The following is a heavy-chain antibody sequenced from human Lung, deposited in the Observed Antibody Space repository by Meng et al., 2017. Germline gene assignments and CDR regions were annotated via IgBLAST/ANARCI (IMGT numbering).Heavy chain of an antibody. CDR2: IWYDGSNK. J-gene: IGHJ4*02. CDR1: GFTFSSYG. CDR3: ARGGWYSSSSRIDY. V-gene: IGHV3-33*01. D-gene: IGHD6-13*01. Sequence: QGWLGGFGGGVVQAGGSLVFSCAGSGFTFSSYGMHWVRQAPGKGLEWVAVIWYDGSNKYYADSVKGRFTISRDNSKNTLYLQMNSLRAEDTAVYYCARGGWYSSSSRIDYWGQGTLVTVSS.